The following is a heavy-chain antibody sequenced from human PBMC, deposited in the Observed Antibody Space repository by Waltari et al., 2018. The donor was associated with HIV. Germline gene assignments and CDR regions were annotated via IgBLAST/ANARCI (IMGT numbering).Heavy chain of an antibody. D-gene: IGHD2-2*01. CDR2: ISWSSGSI. V-gene: IGHV3-9*01. J-gene: IGHJ4*02. Sequence: EVHLVESGGGLVQPGRSLRLSCAASGFTFDDYAMHWVRQTPGKGLEWVSGISWSSGSIGYADCVKGRFTISRDNAKNSLFLQMNRLRPEDTAFYYCAKGPTLTSPPTYFNYWGQGTLVTVSS. CDR1: GFTFDDYA. CDR3: AKGPTLTSPPTYFNY.